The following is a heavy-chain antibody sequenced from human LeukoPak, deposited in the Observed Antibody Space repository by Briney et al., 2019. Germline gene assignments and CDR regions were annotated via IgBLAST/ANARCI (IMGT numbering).Heavy chain of an antibody. J-gene: IGHJ6*04. D-gene: IGHD2-15*01. CDR3: ARVGVVVVAATRYYYYGMDV. V-gene: IGHV3-21*01. CDR1: GFTFSSYS. Sequence: PGGSLRLSCAASGFTFSSYSMNWVRQAPGKGLEWVSSISSSSSYINYADSVKGRFTISRDNAKNSLYLQMNSLRAEDTAVYYCARVGVVVVAATRYYYYGMDVWGKGTTVTVSS. CDR2: ISSSSSYI.